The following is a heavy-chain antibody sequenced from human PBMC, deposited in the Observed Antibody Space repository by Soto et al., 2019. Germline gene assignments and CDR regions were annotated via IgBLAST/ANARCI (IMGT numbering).Heavy chain of an antibody. D-gene: IGHD2-21*02. V-gene: IGHV1-46*01. CDR2: VNPSGGHT. CDR1: GDTFTDYY. CDR3: AGGGHVVVVTAALDY. Sequence: QVQLVQSGAEVKKPGASVKVSCKASGDTFTDYYIHWVRQAPGQGLEWMGTVNPSGGHTTYAQHFLGRMTMPRETSTNTLYMELTSLTSEDTAVYYCAGGGHVVVVTAALDYWGQGTLVTVSS. J-gene: IGHJ4*02.